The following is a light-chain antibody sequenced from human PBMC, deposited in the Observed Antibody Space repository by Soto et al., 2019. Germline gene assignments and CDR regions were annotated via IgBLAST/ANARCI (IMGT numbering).Light chain of an antibody. CDR1: QSINIY. CDR2: VAS. V-gene: IGKV1-39*01. CDR3: QRSCSTPQT. J-gene: IGKJ4*01. Sequence: DIQMTQSPSSLSASVGASVTITCRASQSINIYLSWYQQKPVKAPKLLIRVASTLQVGVPSRFSGSGSVNEFTLAISSLQSEDCATYYCQRSCSTPQTFGGGTRGEIK.